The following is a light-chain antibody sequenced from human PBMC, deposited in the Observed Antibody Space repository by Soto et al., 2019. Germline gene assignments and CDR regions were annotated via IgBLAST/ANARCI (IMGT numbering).Light chain of an antibody. J-gene: IGLJ3*02. V-gene: IGLV2-23*02. CDR3: GSYAGRSTFV. CDR2: EVT. CDR1: NSDIGSYNL. Sequence: QSALTQPASVSGSPGQSITISCTGTNSDIGSYNLVSWYQQHPGKAPKLMIYEVTKWPSGVSNRFSGSKSGNTASLTISGLQAEDEADYYCGSYAGRSTFVFGGGTKLTVL.